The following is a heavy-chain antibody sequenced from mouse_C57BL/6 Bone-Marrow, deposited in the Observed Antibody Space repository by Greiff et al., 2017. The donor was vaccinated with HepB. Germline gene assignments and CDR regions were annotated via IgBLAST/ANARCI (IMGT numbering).Heavy chain of an antibody. CDR3: ARDYYGSSYGAWFAY. CDR1: GYTFTSYW. D-gene: IGHD1-1*01. CDR2: IDPSDSYT. V-gene: IGHV1-69*01. Sequence: QVHLQQPGAELVMPGASVKLSCKASGYTFTSYWMHWVKQRPGQGLEWIGEIDPSDSYTNYNQKFKGKSTLTVDKSSSTAYMQLSSLTSEDSAVYYCARDYYGSSYGAWFAYWGQGTLVTVSA. J-gene: IGHJ3*01.